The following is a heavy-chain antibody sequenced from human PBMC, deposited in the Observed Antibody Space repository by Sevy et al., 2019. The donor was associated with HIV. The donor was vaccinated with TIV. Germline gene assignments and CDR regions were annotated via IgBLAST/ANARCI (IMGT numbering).Heavy chain of an antibody. V-gene: IGHV3-7*03. Sequence: GGSLRLSCAASGFTFSNYWMTWVRQAPGKGLEWVANIKRDGSERYYVASVKGRFTISRDNAKNSLYLQMNSLSADDTAVYYCARDCSSTTCLWGLDVWGQGTTVTVSS. CDR3: ARDCSSTTCLWGLDV. J-gene: IGHJ6*02. D-gene: IGHD2-2*01. CDR2: IKRDGSER. CDR1: GFTFSNYW.